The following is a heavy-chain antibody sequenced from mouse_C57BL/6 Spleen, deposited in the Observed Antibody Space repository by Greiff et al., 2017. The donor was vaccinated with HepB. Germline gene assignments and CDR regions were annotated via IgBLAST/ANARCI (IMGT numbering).Heavy chain of an antibody. Sequence: EVKLVESGAELVKPGASVKLSCTASGFNIRDYYMHWVKQRTEQGLEWIGRIDPEDGETKYAPKFQGKATITADTSSNTAYLQLSSLTSEDTAVYYCARDYGSSLFAYWGQGTLVTVSA. CDR2: IDPEDGET. V-gene: IGHV14-2*01. J-gene: IGHJ3*01. CDR3: ARDYGSSLFAY. CDR1: GFNIRDYY. D-gene: IGHD1-1*01.